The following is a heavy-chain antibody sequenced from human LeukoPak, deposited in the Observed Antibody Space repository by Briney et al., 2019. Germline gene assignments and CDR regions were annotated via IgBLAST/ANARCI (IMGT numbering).Heavy chain of an antibody. CDR3: VKDYCCSGSVDY. CDR1: GFTFTSYA. V-gene: IGHV3-30*04. J-gene: IGHJ4*02. CDR2: ISYVGNNK. D-gene: IGHD3-10*02. Sequence: PGGSLRLSGAASGFTFTSYAMHWVRQAPGKGLEWVAVISYVGNNKYYADPVKGRCTISRDDSKDTVFLHMNSLSAEDPAVYNCVKDYCCSGSVDYWGQGTLDTVSS.